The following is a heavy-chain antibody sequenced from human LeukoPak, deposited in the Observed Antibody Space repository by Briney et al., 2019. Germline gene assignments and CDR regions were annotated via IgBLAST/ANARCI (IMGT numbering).Heavy chain of an antibody. V-gene: IGHV4-34*01. CDR2: INHSGST. CDR3: ARARYDYVWGSYRYDNFFDY. CDR1: GGSFSGYY. D-gene: IGHD3-16*02. J-gene: IGHJ4*02. Sequence: SETLSLTCAVYGGSFSGYYWSWIRHPPGKGLEWIGEINHSGSTNYNPSLKSRVTISVDTSKNQFSLKLSSVTAADTAVYYCARARYDYVWGSYRYDNFFDYWGQGTLVTVSS.